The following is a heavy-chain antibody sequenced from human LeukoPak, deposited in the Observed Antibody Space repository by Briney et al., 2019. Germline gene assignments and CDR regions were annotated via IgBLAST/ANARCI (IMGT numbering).Heavy chain of an antibody. CDR3: ARDNPEAGDARDY. CDR2: INHSGST. Sequence: SETLSLTCAVYGGSFSGYYWSWIRQPPGKGLEWIGEINHSGSTNYNPSLKSRVTISVDTSKNQFSLKLSSVTAADTAVYYCARDNPEAGDARDYWGQGTLVTVSS. CDR1: GGSFSGYY. V-gene: IGHV4-34*01. J-gene: IGHJ4*02. D-gene: IGHD1-14*01.